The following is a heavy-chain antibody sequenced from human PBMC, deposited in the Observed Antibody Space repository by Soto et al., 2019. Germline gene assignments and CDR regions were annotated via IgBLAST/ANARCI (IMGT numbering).Heavy chain of an antibody. Sequence: QVQLVESGGGVVQPGRSLRLSCAASGFTFSSFSLHWVRQAPGKGLEWLALISYDESNKYNADSVKGRFTISRDNSKNTLYLRLNSLRPEDTAVYYCARTTAVAGTPEFDYWGQGTLVTVSS. CDR2: ISYDESNK. CDR3: ARTTAVAGTPEFDY. J-gene: IGHJ4*02. D-gene: IGHD6-19*01. V-gene: IGHV3-30-3*01. CDR1: GFTFSSFS.